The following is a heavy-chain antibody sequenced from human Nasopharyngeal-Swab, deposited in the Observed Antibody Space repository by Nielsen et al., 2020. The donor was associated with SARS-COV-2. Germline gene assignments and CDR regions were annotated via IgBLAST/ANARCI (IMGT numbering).Heavy chain of an antibody. D-gene: IGHD2-2*01. CDR2: INTNTGNP. J-gene: IGHJ4*02. CDR3: AREGHYCSSTSCAYSDY. V-gene: IGHV7-4-1*02. Sequence: WVRQAPGQGLEWMGWINTNTGNPTYAQGFTGRFVFSLDTSVSTAYLQISSLKAEDTAVYYCAREGHYCSSTSCAYSDYWGQGTLVTVSS.